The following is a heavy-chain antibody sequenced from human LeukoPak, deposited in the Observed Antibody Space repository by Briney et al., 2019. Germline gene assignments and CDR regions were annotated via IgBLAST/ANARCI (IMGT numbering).Heavy chain of an antibody. D-gene: IGHD5-18*01. J-gene: IGHJ4*02. CDR2: INYRGST. CDR1: GGSISSSNYY. Sequence: SETLSLTCTVSGGSISSSNYYWGWIRQPPGKGLEWIGSINYRGSTYYNPSLKSRVTVSVDTSKNQFSLKLSSVTAADTAVYYCARHQGMWIQRNFDYWGQGTLVTVSS. V-gene: IGHV4-39*01. CDR3: ARHQGMWIQRNFDY.